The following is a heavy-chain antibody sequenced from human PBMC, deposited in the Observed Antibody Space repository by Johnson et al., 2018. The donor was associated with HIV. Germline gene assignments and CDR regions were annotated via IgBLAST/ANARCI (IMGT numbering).Heavy chain of an antibody. CDR1: GFTFDDYA. Sequence: QVQLVESGGGWVQPGRSLRLSCAASGFTFDDYAMDWVRQAPGKGLEWVAVISYDGSNKYSADSVKGRFPISRDNSQNTLYLQMNSPRAEDTAVYYCAKDLGESENEEWATDYYDFSIGYPGQDPRAVVGAFDIWGQGTMVTVS. J-gene: IGHJ3*02. V-gene: IGHV3-30*18. CDR3: AKDLGESENEEWATDYYDFSIGYPGQDPRAVVGAFDI. D-gene: IGHD3-3*01. CDR2: ISYDGSNK.